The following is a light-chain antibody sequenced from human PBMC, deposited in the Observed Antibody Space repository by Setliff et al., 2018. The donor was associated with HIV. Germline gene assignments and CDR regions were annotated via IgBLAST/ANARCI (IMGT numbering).Light chain of an antibody. V-gene: IGLV2-14*01. J-gene: IGLJ1*01. CDR1: SSDVGGYNY. Sequence: QSVLTQPASVSGSPGQSITISCTGTSSDVGGYNYVSWYQQHPGKAPKLMIYDVSSRLSGVSNRFSGSKSGNTASLTISGLQAEDEADYYCGAWDGSLSAYIFGTGTKVTVL. CDR2: DVS. CDR3: GAWDGSLSAYI.